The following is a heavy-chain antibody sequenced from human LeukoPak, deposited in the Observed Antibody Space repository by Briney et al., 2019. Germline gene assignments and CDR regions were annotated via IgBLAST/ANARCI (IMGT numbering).Heavy chain of an antibody. CDR3: AKGGNYCTGGVCYYYYMDV. V-gene: IGHV3-23*01. Sequence: PGGSLRLPCAASGFTFSSYAMSWVRQAPGKGLEGVSAISGSGGSTYYADSVKGRFTISRDNSKNTLYLQMNSLRAEDTAVYYCAKGGNYCTGGVCYYYYMDVWGKGTTVTVSS. D-gene: IGHD2-8*02. CDR2: ISGSGGST. CDR1: GFTFSSYA. J-gene: IGHJ6*03.